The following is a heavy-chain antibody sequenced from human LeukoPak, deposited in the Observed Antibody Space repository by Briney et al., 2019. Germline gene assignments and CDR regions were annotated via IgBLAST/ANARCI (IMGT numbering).Heavy chain of an antibody. CDR1: GFTFSSYG. CDR3: ARDFRAVYGDYDWFDY. D-gene: IGHD4-17*01. Sequence: PGGSLRLSCAASGFTFSSYGMHWVRQAPGKGLEWVAVIWYDGSNKYYADSVKGRFTISRDNSKNTLYLQMNSLRAEDTAVYYCARDFRAVYGDYDWFDYWGQGTLVTVSS. J-gene: IGHJ4*02. CDR2: IWYDGSNK. V-gene: IGHV3-33*01.